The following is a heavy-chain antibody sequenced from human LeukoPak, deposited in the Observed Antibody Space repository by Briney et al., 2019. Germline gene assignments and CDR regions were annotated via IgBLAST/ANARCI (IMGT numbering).Heavy chain of an antibody. CDR2: IYYSGST. D-gene: IGHD6-6*01. J-gene: IGHJ4*02. CDR1: GGSISSGGYY. CDR3: ARVFGVAARAPFDY. Sequence: KPSETLSLTCTVSGGSISSGGYYWSWIRQHPGKGLEWIGYIYYSGSTYYNPSLKSRVTISVDTSKNQFSLKLSSVTAADTAVYYCARVFGVAARAPFDYWGQGTLVTVSS. V-gene: IGHV4-31*03.